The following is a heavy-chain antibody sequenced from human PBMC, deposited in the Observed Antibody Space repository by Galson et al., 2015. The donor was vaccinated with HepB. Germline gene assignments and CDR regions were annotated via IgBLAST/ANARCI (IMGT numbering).Heavy chain of an antibody. CDR2: ISYDGSNK. CDR1: GFTFSSYG. J-gene: IGHJ4*02. Sequence: FLRLSCAASGFTFSSYGMHWVRQAPGKGLEWVAVISYDGSNKYYADSVKGRFTISRDNSKNTLYLQMNSLRAEDTAAYYCPKVWVYDSSGYHDYWGQGTLVTVSS. CDR3: PKVWVYDSSGYHDY. V-gene: IGHV3-30*18. D-gene: IGHD3-22*01.